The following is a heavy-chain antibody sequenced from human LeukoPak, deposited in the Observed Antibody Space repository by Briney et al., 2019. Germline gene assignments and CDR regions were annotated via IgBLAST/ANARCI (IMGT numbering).Heavy chain of an antibody. Sequence: SETLSLTCTVSGGSISSYYWSWIRQPPGKGLEWTGYIYYSGSTNYNPSLKSRVTISVDTSKNQFSLKLSSVTAADTAVYYCARGDYYDSSGYWPFDYWGQGTLVTVSS. V-gene: IGHV4-59*01. CDR1: GGSISSYY. J-gene: IGHJ4*02. CDR3: ARGDYYDSSGYWPFDY. D-gene: IGHD3-22*01. CDR2: IYYSGST.